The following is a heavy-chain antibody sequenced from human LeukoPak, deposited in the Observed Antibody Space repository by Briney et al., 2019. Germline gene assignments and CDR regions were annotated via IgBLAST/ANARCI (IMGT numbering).Heavy chain of an antibody. D-gene: IGHD6-13*01. CDR3: AREAGTAAGPRDYYYYYYMDV. V-gene: IGHV1-69*06. CDR2: IIPIFGTA. J-gene: IGHJ6*03. Sequence: SVKVSCKASGGTFSSYAISWVRQAPGQGLEWMGGIIPIFGTANYAQKLQGRVTINADKSTSTAYMELSSLRSEDTAVYYCAREAGTAAGPRDYYYYYYMDVWGKGTTVTVSS. CDR1: GGTFSSYA.